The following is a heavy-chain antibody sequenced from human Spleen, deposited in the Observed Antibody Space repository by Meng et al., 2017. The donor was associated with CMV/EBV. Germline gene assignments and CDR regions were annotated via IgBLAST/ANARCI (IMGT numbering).Heavy chain of an antibody. CDR1: GYTFTGHY. D-gene: IGHD6-19*01. Sequence: ASVKVSCKASGYTFTGHYMHWVRQAPGQGLEWMGWIHPNTGGTNYAQNFQGRVTMTRDTSISTAYMELNRLRSDDTAVYYCARRSGSGGRCLGVDVWGQGTTVTVSS. CDR3: ARRSGSGGRCLGVDV. V-gene: IGHV1-2*02. CDR2: IHPNTGGT. J-gene: IGHJ6*02.